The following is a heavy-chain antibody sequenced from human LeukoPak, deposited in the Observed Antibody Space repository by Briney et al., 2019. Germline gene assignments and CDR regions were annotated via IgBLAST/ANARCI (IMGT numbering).Heavy chain of an antibody. Sequence: GGSLRLSCAVSGFSVSNSGMSWVRQAPGKGLEWISAISVDGETAYYADSVKGRFIISRDNSKNTLYLQLSSLRDEDTAVYYCAQGYLSGWYPHWGQGTLVTVSS. CDR3: AQGYLSGWYPH. V-gene: IGHV3-23*01. D-gene: IGHD6-19*01. CDR2: ISVDGETA. CDR1: GFSVSNSG. J-gene: IGHJ4*02.